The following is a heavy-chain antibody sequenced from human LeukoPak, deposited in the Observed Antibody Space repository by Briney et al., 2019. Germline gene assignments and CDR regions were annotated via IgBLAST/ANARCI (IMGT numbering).Heavy chain of an antibody. D-gene: IGHD4-17*01. CDR1: GFTFSNYW. J-gene: IGHJ4*02. CDR3: TTAPYGDYDY. Sequence: GGSLRLSCAASGFTFSNYWMHWVRQAPGKGLEWVGRIKSRTAGGTTDYAAPVKGRFTISRDDSKNTLYLQMNSLKTEDAAVYYCTTAPYGDYDYWGQGTLVTVSS. CDR2: IKSRTAGGTT. V-gene: IGHV3-15*01.